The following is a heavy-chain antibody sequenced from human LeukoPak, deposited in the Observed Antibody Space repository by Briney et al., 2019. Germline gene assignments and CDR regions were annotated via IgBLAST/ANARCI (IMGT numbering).Heavy chain of an antibody. D-gene: IGHD2-15*01. J-gene: IGHJ4*02. V-gene: IGHV3-30*04. Sequence: GGSLRLSCAASGFTFSSYAMHWVRQAPGKGLEWVAVISYDGSNKYYADSVKGRFTISRDNSKNTLYLQMNSLRAEDTAVYYCAKLPPYCSGGSCYPVDYWGQGTLVTVSS. CDR3: AKLPPYCSGGSCYPVDY. CDR1: GFTFSSYA. CDR2: ISYDGSNK.